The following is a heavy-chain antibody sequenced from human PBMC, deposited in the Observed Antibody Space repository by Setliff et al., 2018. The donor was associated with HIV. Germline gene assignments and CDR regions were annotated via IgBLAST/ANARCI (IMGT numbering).Heavy chain of an antibody. J-gene: IGHJ4*02. CDR1: GVSISRYY. Sequence: SETLSLTCTVSGVSISRYYWNWIRQPPGKGLEWIGYFSFSADNKYNPSLQSRVAISGDTSKNQFSLTLNSLTAADTALYYCARGGFKWSGSYADYWGQGTLVTVSS. CDR2: FSFSADN. D-gene: IGHD1-26*01. V-gene: IGHV4-59*01. CDR3: ARGGFKWSGSYADY.